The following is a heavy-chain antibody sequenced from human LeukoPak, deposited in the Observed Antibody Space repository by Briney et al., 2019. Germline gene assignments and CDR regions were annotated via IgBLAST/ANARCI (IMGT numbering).Heavy chain of an antibody. D-gene: IGHD5-12*01. J-gene: IGHJ4*02. CDR1: GGSFSPYH. V-gene: IGHV4-59*08. Sequence: PSETLSLTCTVSGGSFSPYHWTWIRQPPGKGLEWIGHIYYTGPTNYNPSLKSRVTISLDTSKNQFSLKVSSLTAADTAVYYCARQTWLIDYWGQGTLITVSS. CDR3: ARQTWLIDY. CDR2: IYYTGPT.